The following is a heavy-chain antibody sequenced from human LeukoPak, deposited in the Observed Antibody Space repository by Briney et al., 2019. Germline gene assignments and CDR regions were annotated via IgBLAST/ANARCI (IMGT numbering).Heavy chain of an antibody. CDR3: ARDGNYYDSSGPADY. J-gene: IGHJ4*02. D-gene: IGHD3-22*01. V-gene: IGHV3-74*01. Sequence: PGGSLRLSCAASRLTFSRYWMHWVRQAPGKGRVWVSRINSDGISTSYADSVKGRFTISRDNAKNTLYLQMNSLRAEDTAVYYCARDGNYYDSSGPADYWGQGTLVTASS. CDR2: INSDGIST. CDR1: RLTFSRYW.